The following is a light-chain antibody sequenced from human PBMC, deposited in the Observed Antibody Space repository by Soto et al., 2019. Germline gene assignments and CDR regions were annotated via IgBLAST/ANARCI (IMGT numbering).Light chain of an antibody. CDR2: EVN. CDR3: TSYADTRNFGVV. Sequence: QSALTQPPSVSGSPGQSVTISCTGTSSDVGSYNRVCWYQLPPGTAPKLMIYEVNKRPSGVPDRFSGSKSDNTASLTVSGLQAEDEADYYCTSYADTRNFGVVFGGGTKLTVL. J-gene: IGLJ2*01. V-gene: IGLV2-18*02. CDR1: SSDVGSYNR.